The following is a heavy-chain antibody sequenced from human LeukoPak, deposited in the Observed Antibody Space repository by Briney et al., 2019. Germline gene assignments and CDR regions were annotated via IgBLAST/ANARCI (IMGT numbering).Heavy chain of an antibody. J-gene: IGHJ2*01. Sequence: SGTLSLTCAVSGGSISSSNWWSWVRQPPGKGLEWIGEIYHSGSTNYNPSLKSRVIISVDKSKNQFSLKLSSVTAADTAVYYCARDTEKHSSSWMWWYFDLWGRGTLVTVSS. CDR1: GGSISSSNW. D-gene: IGHD6-13*01. CDR2: IYHSGST. CDR3: ARDTEKHSSSWMWWYFDL. V-gene: IGHV4-4*02.